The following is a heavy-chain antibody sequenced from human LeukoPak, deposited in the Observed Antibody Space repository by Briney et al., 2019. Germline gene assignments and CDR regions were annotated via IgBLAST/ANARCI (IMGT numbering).Heavy chain of an antibody. J-gene: IGHJ4*02. CDR1: GFTFSSYA. Sequence: GGSLRLSCAVSGFTFSSYAMRWVRQAPGKGLEWVSGIGGSGGSTYYGDSVKGRFTISRDNSKNTLYLQMNSLRAEDTAVYYCAKERYSSGWYYFDHWGQGTLVTVSS. D-gene: IGHD6-19*01. CDR2: IGGSGGST. CDR3: AKERYSSGWYYFDH. V-gene: IGHV3-23*01.